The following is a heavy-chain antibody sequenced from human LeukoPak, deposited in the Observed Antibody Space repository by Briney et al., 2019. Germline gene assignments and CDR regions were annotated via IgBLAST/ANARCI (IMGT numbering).Heavy chain of an antibody. CDR3: AKVGRGGGYYFDY. CDR2: ISGSGGST. CDR1: GFTFSNYA. D-gene: IGHD2-15*01. J-gene: IGHJ4*02. V-gene: IGHV3-23*01. Sequence: GGSLRLSCAASGFTFSNYAMSWVRQAPGKGLEWVSAISGSGGSTYYADSVKGRFTISRDNSKNTLYLQMNSLRAEDTAVYYCAKVGRGGGYYFDYWGQGTLVTASS.